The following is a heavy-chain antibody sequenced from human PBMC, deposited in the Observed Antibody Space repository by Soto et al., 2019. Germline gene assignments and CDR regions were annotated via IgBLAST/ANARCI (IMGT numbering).Heavy chain of an antibody. V-gene: IGHV4-30-4*01. CDR3: ARGLFGGNSFFDY. CDR1: GGSISSGDYY. CDR2: IYYSGST. J-gene: IGHJ4*02. Sequence: KPSETLSLTCTVSGGSISSGDYYWSWIRQPPGKGLEWIGYIYYSGSTYYNPSLKSRVTISVDTSKNQFSLKLSSVTAADTAVYYCARGLFGGNSFFDYWGQGTLVTVSS. D-gene: IGHD3-16*01.